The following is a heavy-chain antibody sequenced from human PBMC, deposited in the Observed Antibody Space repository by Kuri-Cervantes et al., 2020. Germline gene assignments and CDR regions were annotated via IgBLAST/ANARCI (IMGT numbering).Heavy chain of an antibody. J-gene: IGHJ6*03. D-gene: IGHD3-10*01. Sequence: LTCAASGFTFSSYWMHWVRQAPGKGLMWVSRINSDGSSTSYADSVKGRFTISRDNSKNTLYLQMNSLRAEDTAVYYCAKFNSYYGSGSYYYYYYYMGVWGKGTTVTVSS. CDR3: AKFNSYYGSGSYYYYYYYMGV. V-gene: IGHV3-74*01. CDR2: INSDGSST. CDR1: GFTFSSYW.